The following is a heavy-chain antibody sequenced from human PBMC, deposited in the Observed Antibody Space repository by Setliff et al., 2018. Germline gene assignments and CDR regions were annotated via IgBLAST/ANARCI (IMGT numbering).Heavy chain of an antibody. CDR1: GGSFSGYV. CDR3: VRGLQAGSWEPYYFDS. Sequence: PSETLSLTCAVYGGSFSGYVWTFIRQSPGKGLEWIGEINHAGRTNYNPSLGSRVSILVDTSKNQFSLKLTSATVADTAVYYCVRGLQAGSWEPYYFDSWGRGTLVT. V-gene: IGHV4-34*01. CDR2: INHAGRT. J-gene: IGHJ4*02. D-gene: IGHD3-10*01.